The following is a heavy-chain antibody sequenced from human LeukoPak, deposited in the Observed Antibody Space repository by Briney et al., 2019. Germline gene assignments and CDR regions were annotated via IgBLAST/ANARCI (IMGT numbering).Heavy chain of an antibody. D-gene: IGHD3-10*01. V-gene: IGHV1-46*01. J-gene: IGHJ4*02. CDR1: GYTFTSNY. CDR2: INPRDGYT. Sequence: GASVKVSCKASGYTFTSNYIHWVRQAPGQGLEWMGIINPRDGYTSYAQKFRGRVTMTRDTSTSTVHMAVSSLRSEDTAVYYCARPSPYGPFDYWGQGTLVTVSS. CDR3: ARPSPYGPFDY.